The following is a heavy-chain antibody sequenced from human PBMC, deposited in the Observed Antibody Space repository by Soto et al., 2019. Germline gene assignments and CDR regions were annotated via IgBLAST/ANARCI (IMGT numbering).Heavy chain of an antibody. CDR2: IIPIFGTA. CDR1: GGTFSSYA. CDR3: AREIHGPHKENIDY. V-gene: IGHV1-69*13. J-gene: IGHJ4*02. Sequence: SVKVSCKASGGTFSSYAISWVRQAPGQGLEWMGGIIPIFGTANYAQKFQGSVTITADESTSTAYMELSSLRSEDTAVYYCAREIHGPHKENIDYWGQGTLVTVSS.